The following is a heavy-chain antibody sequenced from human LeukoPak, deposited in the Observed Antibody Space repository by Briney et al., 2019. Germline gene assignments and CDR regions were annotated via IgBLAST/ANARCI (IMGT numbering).Heavy chain of an antibody. Sequence: SETLSLTCTVSGGSISSGGYYWSWIRQPPGKGLEWIGYIYHSGSTYYNPSLKSRVTISVDRSKNQFSLKLSSVTAADTAVYYCARGLGGPGRNWFDPWGQGTLVTVSS. V-gene: IGHV4-30-2*01. CDR2: IYHSGST. CDR3: ARGLGGPGRNWFDP. D-gene: IGHD1-26*01. J-gene: IGHJ5*02. CDR1: GGSISSGGYY.